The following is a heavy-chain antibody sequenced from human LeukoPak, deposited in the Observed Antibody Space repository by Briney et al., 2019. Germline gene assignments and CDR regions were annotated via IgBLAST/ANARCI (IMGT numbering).Heavy chain of an antibody. V-gene: IGHV3-21*01. D-gene: IGHD6-13*01. CDR3: ARGHIAAENYFDY. CDR1: GFTFSSYS. J-gene: IGHJ4*02. CDR2: ISSSGSYI. Sequence: GGSLRLSCAASGFTFSSYSMNWVRQAPGKGLEWVSSISSSGSYIYYADSVKGRFTISRDNAKNSLYLQMNSLRAEDTAVYYCARGHIAAENYFDYWGPGELVTVSS.